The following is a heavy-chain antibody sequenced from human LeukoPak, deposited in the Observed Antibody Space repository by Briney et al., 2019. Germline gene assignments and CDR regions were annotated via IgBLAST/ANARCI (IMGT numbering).Heavy chain of an antibody. Sequence: ASVKVSCKASGYTFTSYGISWVRQAPGQGLEWMGWISAYNGNTNYAQKLQGRVTMTTDTSTSTAYMELRSLRSDDTAVYYCARDSLSSTAARRVDPWGQGTLVTVSS. CDR2: ISAYNGNT. V-gene: IGHV1-18*01. CDR1: GYTFTSYG. D-gene: IGHD6-6*01. J-gene: IGHJ5*02. CDR3: ARDSLSSTAARRVDP.